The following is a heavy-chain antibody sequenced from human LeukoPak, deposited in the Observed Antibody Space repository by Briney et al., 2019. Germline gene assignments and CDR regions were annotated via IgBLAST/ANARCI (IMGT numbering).Heavy chain of an antibody. D-gene: IGHD5-12*01. CDR2: MNPNSGNT. Sequence: ASVKVSCKASGYTFTSYDINWVRQATGQGLEWMGWMNPNSGNTGYAQKFQGRVTMTRNTSISTAYMELSSLRSEDTAVYYCASPAMATIDYGRFYYYCYGMDVWGQGTTVTVSS. V-gene: IGHV1-8*01. CDR3: ASPAMATIDYGRFYYYCYGMDV. J-gene: IGHJ6*02. CDR1: GYTFTSYD.